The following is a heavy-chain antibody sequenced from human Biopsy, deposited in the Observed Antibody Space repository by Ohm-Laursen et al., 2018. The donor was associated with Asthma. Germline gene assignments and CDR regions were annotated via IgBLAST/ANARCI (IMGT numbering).Heavy chain of an antibody. CDR2: IYYIGST. Sequence: PSETLSLTCIVSGGSISSGAYYWSWVRQPPGKGLEWIGYIYYIGSTYYNPSLKSRVAISLDTSKNQFSLKLSSVTAADPAVYFCARRGGVRRYFDYWGQGTLVTVSS. J-gene: IGHJ4*02. CDR1: GGSISSGAYY. D-gene: IGHD3-16*01. V-gene: IGHV4-30-4*01. CDR3: ARRGGVRRYFDY.